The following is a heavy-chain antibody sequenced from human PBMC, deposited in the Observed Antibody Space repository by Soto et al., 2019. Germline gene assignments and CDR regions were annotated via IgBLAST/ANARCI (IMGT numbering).Heavy chain of an antibody. V-gene: IGHV3-7*05. CDR1: GFTFSSYW. Sequence: GGSLRLSCAASGFTFSSYWMSWVRQAPGKGLEWVANIKQDGSEKYYVDSVKGRFTISRDNAKNSLYLQMNSLRAEDTAVYYCARARVAARSLTYYGMDVWGQGTTVTVSS. CDR3: ARARVAARSLTYYGMDV. D-gene: IGHD6-6*01. CDR2: IKQDGSEK. J-gene: IGHJ6*02.